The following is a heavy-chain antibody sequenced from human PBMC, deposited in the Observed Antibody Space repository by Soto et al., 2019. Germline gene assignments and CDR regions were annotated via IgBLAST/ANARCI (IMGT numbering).Heavy chain of an antibody. V-gene: IGHV1-2*04. Sequence: ASVKVSCKASGYTFTGYCMHWVRQAPGQGLEWMGWINPNSGGTNYAQKFQGWVTMTRDTSISTAYMELSRLRSDDTAVYYCARGYFDWSPSKENAFDIWGQGTMVTVSS. CDR2: INPNSGGT. J-gene: IGHJ3*02. D-gene: IGHD3-9*01. CDR1: GYTFTGYC. CDR3: ARGYFDWSPSKENAFDI.